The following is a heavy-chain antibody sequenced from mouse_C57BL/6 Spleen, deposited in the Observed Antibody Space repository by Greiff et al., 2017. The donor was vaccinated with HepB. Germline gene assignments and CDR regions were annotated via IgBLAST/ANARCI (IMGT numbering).Heavy chain of an antibody. CDR3: ARGGLGTY. D-gene: IGHD4-1*01. CDR1: GFNIKNTY. J-gene: IGHJ2*01. V-gene: IGHV14-3*01. Sequence: VQLQQSVAELVRPGASVKLSCTASGFNIKNTYMLWVKQRPEQGLAWIGRIDPANGNTKYDPKFQGKATITADTSANTAYLQLSSLTSEDTAIYYCARGGLGTYWGQGTTLAVSS. CDR2: IDPANGNT.